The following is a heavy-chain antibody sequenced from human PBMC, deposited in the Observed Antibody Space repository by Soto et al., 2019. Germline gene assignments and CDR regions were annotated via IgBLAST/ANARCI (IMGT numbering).Heavy chain of an antibody. CDR1: GFTFSSYS. V-gene: IGHV3-21*01. CDR2: ISSSSSYI. CDR3: ARSAQDIVVVVAATGVSDP. J-gene: IGHJ5*02. Sequence: GGSLRLSCAASGFTFSSYSMNWVRQAPGKGLEWVSSISSSSSYIYYADSVKGRFTISRDNAKNSLYLQMNSLRAEDTAVYYCARSAQDIVVVVAATGVSDPWGQGTLVTVSS. D-gene: IGHD2-15*01.